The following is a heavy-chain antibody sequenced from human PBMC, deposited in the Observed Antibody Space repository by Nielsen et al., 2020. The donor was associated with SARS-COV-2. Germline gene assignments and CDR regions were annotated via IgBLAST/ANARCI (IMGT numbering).Heavy chain of an antibody. D-gene: IGHD6-13*01. CDR1: GFTFSSYA. CDR2: ISYDGSNK. V-gene: IGHV3-30*04. J-gene: IGHJ6*02. Sequence: GESLKISCAASGFTFSSYAMHWVRQAPGKGLEWVAVISYDGSNKYYADSVKGRFTISRDNSKNTLYLQMNSLRAEDTAVYYCAREYSAAAGGYYNYYGMDVWGQGTTVTVSS. CDR3: AREYSAAAGGYYNYYGMDV.